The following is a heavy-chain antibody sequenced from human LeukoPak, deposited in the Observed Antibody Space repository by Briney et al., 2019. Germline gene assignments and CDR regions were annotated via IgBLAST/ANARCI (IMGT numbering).Heavy chain of an antibody. D-gene: IGHD3-22*01. J-gene: IGHJ4*02. CDR2: ISSSSSYI. Sequence: GGSLRLSCAASGFTFSSYSMNWVRQAPGKGLEWVSSISSSSSYIYYADSVKGRFTISRDNAMNSLYLQMNSLRAEDTAVYYCARIRVKVVVITRGYYFDYWGQGTLVTVSS. V-gene: IGHV3-21*01. CDR1: GFTFSSYS. CDR3: ARIRVKVVVITRGYYFDY.